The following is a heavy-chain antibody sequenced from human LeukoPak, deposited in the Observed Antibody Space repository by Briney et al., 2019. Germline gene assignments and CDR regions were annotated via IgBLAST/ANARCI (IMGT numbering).Heavy chain of an antibody. Sequence: GGSLRLSCAASGFTFSSYAMSWVRQAPGKGLEWVSAISGSGGSTYYADSVKGRFTISRDTSKNTLYLQMNSLRAEDTAVYYCATRYDSSGYYTYYFDYWGQGTLVTVSS. CDR1: GFTFSSYA. V-gene: IGHV3-23*01. CDR3: ATRYDSSGYYTYYFDY. D-gene: IGHD3-22*01. J-gene: IGHJ4*02. CDR2: ISGSGGST.